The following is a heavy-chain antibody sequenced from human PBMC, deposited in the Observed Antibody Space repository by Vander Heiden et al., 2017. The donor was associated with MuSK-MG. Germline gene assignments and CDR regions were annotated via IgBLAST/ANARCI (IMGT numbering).Heavy chain of an antibody. Sequence: EVQLVESGGGLVKPGGSLRLSWAASGFTFSSYSMNWVRQAPGKGLEWVSSISSSSSYIYYADSVKGRFTISRDNAKNSLYLQMNSLRAEDTAVYYCARALAATYYYYGMDVWGQGTTVTVSS. J-gene: IGHJ6*02. CDR1: GFTFSSYS. CDR2: ISSSSSYI. V-gene: IGHV3-21*01. CDR3: ARALAATYYYYGMDV. D-gene: IGHD6-25*01.